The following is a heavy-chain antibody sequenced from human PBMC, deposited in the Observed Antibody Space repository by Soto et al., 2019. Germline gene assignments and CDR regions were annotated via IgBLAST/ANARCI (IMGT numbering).Heavy chain of an antibody. CDR2: TYYRSQWHN. CDR1: GDSVSSNTAT. J-gene: IGHJ3*02. Sequence: SQTLSLTCGISGDSVSSNTATWNWIRQSPSRGLEWLGRTYYRSQWHNEYEESVKGRITISPDTSKNQFSLQLNSMSPEDTAVYYCARERGFLSEDLDIWGRGTMVTVSS. D-gene: IGHD2-21*01. V-gene: IGHV6-1*01. CDR3: ARERGFLSEDLDI.